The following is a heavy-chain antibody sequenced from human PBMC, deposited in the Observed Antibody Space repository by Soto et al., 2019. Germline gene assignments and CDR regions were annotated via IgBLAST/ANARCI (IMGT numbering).Heavy chain of an antibody. Sequence: GGSLRLSCTASGFTFSGSGIYWVRQASGKGLEWVGRIRSKANSYATAYAASVKGRFTISKDDSKNTAYLQMNSLKTEDTAVYYCTSLDFSSSSEGFDYWGQGTLVPGSA. J-gene: IGHJ4*02. V-gene: IGHV3-73*01. CDR3: TSLDFSSSSEGFDY. CDR1: GFTFSGSG. CDR2: IRSKANSYAT. D-gene: IGHD6-6*01.